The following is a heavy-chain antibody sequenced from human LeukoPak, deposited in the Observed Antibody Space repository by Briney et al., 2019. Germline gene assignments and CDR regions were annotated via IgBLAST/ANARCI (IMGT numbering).Heavy chain of an antibody. J-gene: IGHJ4*02. CDR3: VRAAPQNCYPSSCSLFDK. CDR2: IMIGGDGK. V-gene: IGHV3-23*01. CDR1: GFTFNNYA. Sequence: PGGSLRLSCAGSGFTFNNYAMSWVRRAPRKGLEWVSTIMIGGDGKHYADSVKGRFTISRDRSESTLFLQMDDLRADDTAVYYCVRAAPQNCYPSSCSLFDKWGQETLVTVSS. D-gene: IGHD2-2*01.